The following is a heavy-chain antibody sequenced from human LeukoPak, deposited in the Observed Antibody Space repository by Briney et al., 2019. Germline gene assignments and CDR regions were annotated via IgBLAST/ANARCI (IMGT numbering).Heavy chain of an antibody. V-gene: IGHV1-46*01. D-gene: IGHD6-13*01. J-gene: IGHJ3*02. CDR1: GYTFTSYY. Sequence: ASVKVSCKASGYTFTSYYMHWARQAPGQGLEWLGIINPSGGSTSYAQKFQGRVTMTRDTSTSTAYMELRSLRSDDTAVYYCARAPHNGYSTTEGAFDIWGQGTMVTVSS. CDR3: ARAPHNGYSTTEGAFDI. CDR2: INPSGGST.